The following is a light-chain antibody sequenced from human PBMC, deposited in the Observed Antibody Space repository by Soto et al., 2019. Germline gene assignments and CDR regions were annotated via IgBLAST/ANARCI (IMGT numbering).Light chain of an antibody. CDR2: DDN. J-gene: IGLJ1*01. Sequence: QSVLTQPPSVSAAPGQKVTISCSGSNSNIGGNSVYWYQQLPGTAPKLLIYDDNKRPSGIPDRFSGSKSGTSATLGITGFQAGDEADYYCGSWDSSLSAYVFGTGTKVTVL. CDR3: GSWDSSLSAYV. CDR1: NSNIGGNS. V-gene: IGLV1-51*01.